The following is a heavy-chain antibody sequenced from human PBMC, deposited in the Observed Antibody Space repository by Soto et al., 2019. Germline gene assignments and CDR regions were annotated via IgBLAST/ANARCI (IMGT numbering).Heavy chain of an antibody. CDR3: ARVPPEWELGMDV. Sequence: QVQLVQSGAEVKKPGSSVKVSCKASGGTFSSYTISWVRQAPGQGLEWMGRIIPILGIANYAQKFQGRVTITADKXTSTAYMELSSLRSEDTAVYYCARVPPEWELGMDVWGQGTTVTVSS. CDR2: IIPILGIA. V-gene: IGHV1-69*02. D-gene: IGHD1-26*01. CDR1: GGTFSSYT. J-gene: IGHJ6*02.